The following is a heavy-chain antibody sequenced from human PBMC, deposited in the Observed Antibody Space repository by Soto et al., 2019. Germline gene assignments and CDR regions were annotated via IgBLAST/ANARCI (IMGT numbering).Heavy chain of an antibody. CDR1: EGTFSSYA. CDR2: IIPIYGTA. D-gene: IGHD4-17*01. V-gene: IGHV1-69*06. J-gene: IGHJ3*02. CDR3: ARDLRYADFALDI. Sequence: QVQLVQSGAEVKKPGSSVKVSCKASEGTFSSYAISWVRQAPGQGLEWMGGIIPIYGTANYAQKFQGRVTITADKSTSTAYMELSSLRSEDTAVYYCARDLRYADFALDIWGQGTMVTVSS.